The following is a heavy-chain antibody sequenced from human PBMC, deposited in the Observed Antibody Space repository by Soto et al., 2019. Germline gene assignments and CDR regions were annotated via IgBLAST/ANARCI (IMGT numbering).Heavy chain of an antibody. CDR2: IYYSGST. V-gene: IGHV4-59*01. Sequence: QVQLQESGPGLVKPSENLSLTCTVSGGSISSYDWSWIRQPPGQGLEWIGYIYYSGSTNYNPSLKSRVTISVDTSKNQFSLKLSSVTAADTAVYYCARDAAYSSSWYVWFDPWGQGTLVTVS. CDR1: GGSISSYD. D-gene: IGHD6-13*01. CDR3: ARDAAYSSSWYVWFDP. J-gene: IGHJ5*02.